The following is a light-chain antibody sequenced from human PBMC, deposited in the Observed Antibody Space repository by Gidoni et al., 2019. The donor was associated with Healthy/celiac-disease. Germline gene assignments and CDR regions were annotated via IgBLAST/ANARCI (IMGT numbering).Light chain of an antibody. Sequence: EIVLTQSPDTLSLSPGERATLSCRASQSVSSSYLDWYQQKPGQAPRLLIYGASSRATGIPDRFSGSGSGTDFTLTISRLEPEDFAVYYCQQYGSSLFTFGPGTKVDIK. CDR3: QQYGSSLFT. V-gene: IGKV3-20*01. CDR2: GAS. CDR1: QSVSSSY. J-gene: IGKJ3*01.